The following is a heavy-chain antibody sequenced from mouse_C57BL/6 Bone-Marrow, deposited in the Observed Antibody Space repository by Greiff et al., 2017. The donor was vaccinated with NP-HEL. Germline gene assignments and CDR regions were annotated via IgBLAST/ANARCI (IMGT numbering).Heavy chain of an antibody. J-gene: IGHJ3*01. D-gene: IGHD4-1*01. Sequence: QVQLKESGPGLVQPSQSLSITCTVSGFSLTSYGVHWVRQSPGKGLEWLGVIWSGGSTDYNAAFISRLSISKDNSKSQVFFKMNSLQADDTAIYYCAELGRRFAYWGQGTLVTVSA. CDR3: AELGRRFAY. CDR1: GFSLTSYG. CDR2: IWSGGST. V-gene: IGHV2-2*01.